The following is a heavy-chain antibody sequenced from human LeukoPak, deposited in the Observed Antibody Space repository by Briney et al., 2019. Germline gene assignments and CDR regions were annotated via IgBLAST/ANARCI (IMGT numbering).Heavy chain of an antibody. D-gene: IGHD2-2*02. CDR1: GGSISSYY. J-gene: IGHJ4*02. CDR3: ARGYCSSTSCYIYYFDY. Sequence: PSETLSLTCTVSGGSISSYYWSWIRQPPGKGLEWIGYIYYSGSTNYDPSLKSRVTISVDTSKNRFSLKLSSVTAADTAVYYCARGYCSSTSCYIYYFDYWGQGTLVTVSS. V-gene: IGHV4-59*01. CDR2: IYYSGST.